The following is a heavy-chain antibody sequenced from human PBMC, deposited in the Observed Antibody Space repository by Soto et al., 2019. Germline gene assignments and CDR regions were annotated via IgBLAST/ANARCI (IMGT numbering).Heavy chain of an antibody. D-gene: IGHD1-1*01. CDR2: IYHSGST. J-gene: IGHJ6*02. CDR3: ARLQHTGDYYYYYGLDV. CDR1: GGSISSGGYS. V-gene: IGHV4-30-2*01. Sequence: QLQLQESGSGLVKPSQTLSLTCAVSGGSISSGGYSWSWIRQPPGKGLEWIGYIYHSGSTYYNPSLKSRVTISVDRSKNQFSLKLSSVTAADTAVYYCARLQHTGDYYYYYGLDVWGQGTTVTVSS.